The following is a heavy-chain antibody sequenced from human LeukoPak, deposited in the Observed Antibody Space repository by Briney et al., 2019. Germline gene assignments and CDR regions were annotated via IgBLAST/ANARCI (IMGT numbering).Heavy chain of an antibody. CDR2: ISPYNGNT. D-gene: IGHD5-18*01. J-gene: IGHJ6*02. CDR1: GYTFSSYG. Sequence: ASVKVSCKASGYTFSSYGISWVRQAPGLGLEWMGWISPYNGNTEYGQKVQGRVTMTTDRPTTTASMELRSLRSDDTAMYYCARVRPPNIVDSVMDYKYYHDMDVWGQGTTVTVSS. CDR3: ARVRPPNIVDSVMDYKYYHDMDV. V-gene: IGHV1-18*01.